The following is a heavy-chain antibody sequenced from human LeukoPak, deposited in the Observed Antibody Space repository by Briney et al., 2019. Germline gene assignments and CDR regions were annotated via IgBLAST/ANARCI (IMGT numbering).Heavy chain of an antibody. CDR2: ISYDGSNK. CDR1: GVTFSSYA. V-gene: IGHV3-30-3*01. CDR3: ARSFSSSPVLYDY. J-gene: IGHJ4*02. D-gene: IGHD6-13*01. Sequence: GGSLRLSCAASGVTFSSYAMHWVRQAPGKGLEWVAVISYDGSNKYYADSVKGRFTISRDSSKNTLYLQMNSLRAEDTAVYYCARSFSSSPVLYDYWGQGTLVTVSS.